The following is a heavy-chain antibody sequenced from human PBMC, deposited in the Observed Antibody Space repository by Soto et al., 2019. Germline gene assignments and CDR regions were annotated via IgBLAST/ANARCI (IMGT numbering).Heavy chain of an antibody. Sequence: ASVKVSCKASGYTFTSYGISWVRQAPGQGLEWMGWISAYNGNANYARKLQGRVTMTTDTSTSTAYMELRSLRSDDTAVYYCARRYDSSGYYYFDYWGQGTLGTVS. D-gene: IGHD3-22*01. CDR1: GYTFTSYG. CDR3: ARRYDSSGYYYFDY. J-gene: IGHJ4*02. V-gene: IGHV1-18*04. CDR2: ISAYNGNA.